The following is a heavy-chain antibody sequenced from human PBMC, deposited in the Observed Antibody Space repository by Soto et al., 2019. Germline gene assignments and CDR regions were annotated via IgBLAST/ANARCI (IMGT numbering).Heavy chain of an antibody. CDR2: ISYDGGDK. J-gene: IGHJ4*02. D-gene: IGHD3-10*01. CDR1: EFTFSNFG. V-gene: IGHV3-30*18. Sequence: GGSLRLSCAASEFTFSNFGMHWVRQAPGKGLEWVAVISYDGGDKYSADSVKGRFTISRDNSKNTLFLQMNSLRAEDTAVYYCAKDSGRGSADYYFDYWGRGTLVTVFS. CDR3: AKDSGRGSADYYFDY.